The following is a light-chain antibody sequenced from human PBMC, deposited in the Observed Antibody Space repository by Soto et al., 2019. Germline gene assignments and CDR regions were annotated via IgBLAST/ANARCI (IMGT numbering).Light chain of an antibody. CDR2: GAS. CDR3: QQYNNRPPWT. CDR1: QSVNTN. V-gene: IGKV3-15*01. Sequence: EAVMTQSPATLSVSPGERATLSCRASQSVNTNVAWYQQKPGQAPRLLIYGASTRTTGIADRFSGTGSGTEFTLTISSLQSEDFAVYFCQQYNNRPPWTFGQGTKVEIK. J-gene: IGKJ1*01.